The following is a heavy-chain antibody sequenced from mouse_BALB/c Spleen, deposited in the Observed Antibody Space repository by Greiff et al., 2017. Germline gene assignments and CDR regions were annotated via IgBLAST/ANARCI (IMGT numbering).Heavy chain of an antibody. CDR1: GFTFTDYY. CDR3: ARLYDGYYWFAY. V-gene: IGHV7-3*02. CDR2: IRNKANGYTT. J-gene: IGHJ3*01. D-gene: IGHD2-3*01. Sequence: EVKVVESGGGLVQPGGSLRLSCATSGFTFTDYYMSWVRQPPGKALEWLGFIRNKANGYTTEYSASVKGRFTISRDNSQSILYLQMNTLRAEDSATYYCARLYDGYYWFAYWGQGTLVTVSA.